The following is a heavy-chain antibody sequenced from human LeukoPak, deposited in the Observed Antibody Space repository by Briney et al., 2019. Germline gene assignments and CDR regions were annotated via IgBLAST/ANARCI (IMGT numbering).Heavy chain of an antibody. CDR1: GFTSSNYW. J-gene: IGHJ3*01. D-gene: IGHD5-18*01. CDR3: ARAQWGYPFDV. V-gene: IGHV3-7*03. CDR2: IKGDGSDK. Sequence: GGSLRLSCAASGFTSSNYWMTWIRQAPGKGLEWVATIKGDGSDKRYVDSVKGRFTISRDDVKNSLYLQLNNLRAEDTAIYYCARAQWGYPFDVWGQGTRVTVSS.